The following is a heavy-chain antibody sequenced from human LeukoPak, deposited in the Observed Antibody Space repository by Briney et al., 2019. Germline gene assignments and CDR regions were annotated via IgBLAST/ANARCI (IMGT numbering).Heavy chain of an antibody. J-gene: IGHJ4*02. Sequence: GGSLRLSCAASGFTFSSYGMHWVRQAPGKGLEWVAFIRYDGSNKYYADSVKGRFTISRDNSKNTLYLQMNSLRAEDTAVYYCARVSHFWSGYLGPVGYWGQGTLVTVSS. CDR1: GFTFSSYG. D-gene: IGHD3-3*02. CDR3: ARVSHFWSGYLGPVGY. V-gene: IGHV3-30*02. CDR2: IRYDGSNK.